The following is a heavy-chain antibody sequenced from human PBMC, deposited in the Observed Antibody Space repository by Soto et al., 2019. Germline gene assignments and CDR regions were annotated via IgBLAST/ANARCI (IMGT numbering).Heavy chain of an antibody. CDR1: GGSISTGGYY. CDR2: IYYSGIT. D-gene: IGHD4-17*01. J-gene: IGHJ4*02. CDR3: AIGLSVTLFDN. V-gene: IGHV4-31*01. Sequence: QVQLQESGPGLVKPSQTLSLTCTVSGGSISTGGYYWTWIRQHPGKGLEWRGYIYYSGITYYNPSLKGLVTLSVDTSKNQFSLKLSSVTAAHTAVYYCAIGLSVTLFDNWGQGTLVTVSS.